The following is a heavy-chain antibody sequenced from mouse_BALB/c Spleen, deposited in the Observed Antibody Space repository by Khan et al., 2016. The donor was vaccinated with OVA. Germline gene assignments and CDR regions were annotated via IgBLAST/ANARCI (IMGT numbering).Heavy chain of an antibody. V-gene: IGHV2-6-1*01. CDR3: ARQTYYRYNILDY. Sequence: QVQLKESGPGLVAPSQSLSITCTISGFSLTNYGVHWVRQPPGKGLEWLVVIWSDGSTTYNSALKSRLTISQDNSKSQVFLKMNSLQTDDTAMYFCARQTYYRYNILDYWGQGTSVTVSS. CDR1: GFSLTNYG. D-gene: IGHD2-12*01. CDR2: IWSDGST. J-gene: IGHJ4*01.